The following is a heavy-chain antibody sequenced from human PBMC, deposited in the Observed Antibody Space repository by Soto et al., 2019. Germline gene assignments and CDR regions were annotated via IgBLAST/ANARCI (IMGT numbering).Heavy chain of an antibody. Sequence: GGSLRLSCAASGFTFDDYGMSWVRQAPGKGLEWVSGINWNGGSTGYADTVKGRFTISRDNAKNSVDLQMESLRTEEKALYQCARVGALGYSSGWYSANFDFWGQGALVTVSS. V-gene: IGHV3-20*01. J-gene: IGHJ4*02. D-gene: IGHD6-19*01. CDR1: GFTFDDYG. CDR2: INWNGGST. CDR3: ARVGALGYSSGWYSANFDF.